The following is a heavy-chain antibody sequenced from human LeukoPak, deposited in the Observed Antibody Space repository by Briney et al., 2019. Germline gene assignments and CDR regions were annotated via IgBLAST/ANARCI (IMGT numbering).Heavy chain of an antibody. Sequence: GGSLRLSCAASGFTFSSYWMHWVRQAPGKGLVWVSRINSDGSSANYADSVKGRFTISRDNAKNTVYVQMSSLRAEDTAVYYCARGYYSNSQYYFDYWGQGTLVTVSS. CDR1: GFTFSSYW. V-gene: IGHV3-74*01. CDR3: ARGYYSNSQYYFDY. J-gene: IGHJ4*02. D-gene: IGHD4-11*01. CDR2: INSDGSSA.